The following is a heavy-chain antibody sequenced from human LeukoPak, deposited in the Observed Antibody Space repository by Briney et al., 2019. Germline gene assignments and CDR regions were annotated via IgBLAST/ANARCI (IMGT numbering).Heavy chain of an antibody. CDR3: ARSSSWYLNWFDP. CDR2: IYYSGST. CDR1: GGSISSGDYY. Sequence: SETLSLTCTVSGGSISSGDYYWSWIRQPPGKGLEWIGYIYYSGSTYYNPSLKSRVTISVDTSKNQSSLKLSSVTAADTAVYYCARSSSWYLNWFDPWGQGTLVTVSS. D-gene: IGHD6-13*01. V-gene: IGHV4-30-4*02. J-gene: IGHJ5*02.